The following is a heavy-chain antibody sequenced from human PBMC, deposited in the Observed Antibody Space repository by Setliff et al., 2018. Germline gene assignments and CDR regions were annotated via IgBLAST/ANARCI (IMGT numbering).Heavy chain of an antibody. D-gene: IGHD4-17*01. CDR2: VFSGDSDT. V-gene: IGHV5-51*01. J-gene: IGHJ4*02. CDR1: GYTFSRYW. CDR3: ARSTVTQDFDY. Sequence: GESLKISCKASGYTFSRYWIGWVRQMPGKGLEWMGIVFSGDSDTRYSPSFQGQVTISADKSISTAYLQWSSLKASDTAMYYCARSTVTQDFDYWGQGTLVTVSS.